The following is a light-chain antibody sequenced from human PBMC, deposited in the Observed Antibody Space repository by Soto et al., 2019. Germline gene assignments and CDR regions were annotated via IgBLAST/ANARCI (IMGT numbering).Light chain of an antibody. CDR2: DAS. V-gene: IGKV3-11*01. CDR1: QSVSSY. CDR3: QQRSNWPPIT. Sequence: EIVLTQSPATLSLSPGERATLSCRASQSVSSYLAWYQQKPGQAPRLLINDASNRATGIPARFSGSGSGTDFTLTISSLEPEDFAVYYCQQRSNWPPITFGQGTRLDI. J-gene: IGKJ5*01.